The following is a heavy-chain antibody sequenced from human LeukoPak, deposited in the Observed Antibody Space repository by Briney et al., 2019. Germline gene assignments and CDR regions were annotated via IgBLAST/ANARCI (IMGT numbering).Heavy chain of an antibody. J-gene: IGHJ5*02. CDR1: GGTFSSYA. D-gene: IGHD3-10*01. V-gene: IGHV1-69*05. Sequence: SVKVSCKASGGTFSSYAISWVRQAPGQGLEWMGGIIPIFGTANYAQKFQGRVTITTDESTSTAYMELSSLRSEDTAVYYCARAPRGVRGVPRFDPWGQGTLVTVSS. CDR2: IIPIFGTA. CDR3: ARAPRGVRGVPRFDP.